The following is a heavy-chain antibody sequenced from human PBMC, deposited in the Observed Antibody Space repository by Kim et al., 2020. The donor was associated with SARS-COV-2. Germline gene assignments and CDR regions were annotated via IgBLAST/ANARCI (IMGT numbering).Heavy chain of an antibody. J-gene: IGHJ6*02. CDR1: GFTFTSSA. CDR2: IVVGSGNT. V-gene: IGHV1-58*02. Sequence: SVKVSCKASGFTFTSSAMQWVRQARGQRLEWIGWIVVGSGNTNYAQKFQERVTITRDMSTSTAYMELSSLRSEDTAVYYCAADSRASSSWWKPPDGMDVWGQGTTVTVSS. CDR3: AADSRASSSWWKPPDGMDV. D-gene: IGHD6-13*01.